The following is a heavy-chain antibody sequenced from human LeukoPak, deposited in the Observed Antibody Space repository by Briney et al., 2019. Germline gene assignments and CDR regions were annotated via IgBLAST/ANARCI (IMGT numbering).Heavy chain of an antibody. CDR2: IYSGGST. D-gene: IGHD6-19*01. CDR1: GFTFSSCA. J-gene: IGHJ4*02. V-gene: IGHV3-23*03. Sequence: GGSLRLSCAASGFTFSSCAMNWVRQAPGKGLEWVSVIYSGGSTYYADSVKGRFTISRDNSKNTLYLQMNTLRAEDTAVYYCARRYSSGWWIDYWGQGTLVTVSS. CDR3: ARRYSSGWWIDY.